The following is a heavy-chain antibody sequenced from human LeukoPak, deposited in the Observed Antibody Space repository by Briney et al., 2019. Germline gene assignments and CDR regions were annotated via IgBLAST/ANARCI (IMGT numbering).Heavy chain of an antibody. CDR2: IRSKAYGGTT. J-gene: IGHJ4*02. CDR1: GFTFGDYA. CDR3: TRSVRFTMIIVAELQSQYYFDY. V-gene: IGHV3-49*04. Sequence: GGSLRLSCTASGFTFGDYAMSWVRQAPGKGLEWVGFIRSKAYGGTTEYAASVKGRFTISRDDSKSIAYLQMNSRKTEDTAVYYCTRSVRFTMIIVAELQSQYYFDYWGQGTLVTVSS. D-gene: IGHD3-22*01.